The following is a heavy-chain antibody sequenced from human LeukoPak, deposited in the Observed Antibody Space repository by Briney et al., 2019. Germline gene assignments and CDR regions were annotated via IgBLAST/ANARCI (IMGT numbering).Heavy chain of an antibody. V-gene: IGHV1-2*02. Sequence: ASVNVSCRASGYTFTGYYMQWVRQAPGQGLEWMGWINPNSGGTNYAQKFQGRITMTRDTSISTAYMELNRLTSDDTAVYYCASVRSSASYHDAFDYWGQGTQVTVSS. D-gene: IGHD3-22*01. CDR2: INPNSGGT. CDR1: GYTFTGYY. J-gene: IGHJ4*02. CDR3: ASVRSSASYHDAFDY.